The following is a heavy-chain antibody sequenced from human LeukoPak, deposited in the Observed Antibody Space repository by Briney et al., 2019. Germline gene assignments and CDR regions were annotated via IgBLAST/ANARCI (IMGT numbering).Heavy chain of an antibody. CDR3: ASDSPYYGMDV. V-gene: IGHV3-74*01. CDR2: INSDGSAT. Sequence: GGCLRLSCAASVFPFSSYWMHWVRHVPGKGRLWVSRINSDGSATIYADSVRGRFTISRDNAKNTLYLQMSGLRVEDTAVYHCASDSPYYGMDVWGQGTTVTVSS. J-gene: IGHJ6*02. CDR1: VFPFSSYW.